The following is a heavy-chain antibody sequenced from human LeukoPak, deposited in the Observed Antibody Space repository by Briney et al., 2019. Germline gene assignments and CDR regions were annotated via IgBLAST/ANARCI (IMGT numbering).Heavy chain of an antibody. CDR1: GYTLTELS. V-gene: IGHV1-24*01. CDR2: FDPEDGET. CDR3: TTGNPPTYCSGGSCYSSYYYYGMDV. J-gene: IGHJ6*02. Sequence: GASVKVSCKVSGYTLTELSMHWVRQAPGKGLEWMGGFDPEDGETIYAQKFQGRVTMTEDTSTDTAYMELSSLRSEDTAVYYRTTGNPPTYCSGGSCYSSYYYYGMDVWGQGTTVTVSS. D-gene: IGHD2-15*01.